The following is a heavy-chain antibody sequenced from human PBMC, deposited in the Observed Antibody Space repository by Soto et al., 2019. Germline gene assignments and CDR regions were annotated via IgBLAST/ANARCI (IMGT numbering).Heavy chain of an antibody. D-gene: IGHD3-22*01. CDR3: ARDRSSTSSGYY. CDR2: IGSRGITI. J-gene: IGHJ4*02. CDR1: GFYFVDYG. V-gene: IGHV3-48*02. Sequence: GVSLRLSCAASGFYFVDYGMNWVRQAPGQGLEWVSYIGSRGITIYYADSVKGRFTISRDNAKNSLYLQMNNLRDEDTAMYYCARDRSSTSSGYYWGWGTLVTVSS.